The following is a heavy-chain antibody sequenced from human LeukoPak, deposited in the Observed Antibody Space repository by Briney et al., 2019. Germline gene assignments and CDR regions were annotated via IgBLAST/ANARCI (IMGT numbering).Heavy chain of an antibody. CDR2: IYYSGGT. J-gene: IGHJ4*02. V-gene: IGHV4-59*01. CDR3: ARDGLYDSSGYCMDS. CDR1: GGAISSYY. D-gene: IGHD3-22*01. Sequence: PSETLSLTCTVSGGAISSYYWSWIRQPPGKGLEWIGYIYYSGGTKYNPSLMSRVTISVDRAQSQFSLSLSSATAADTAVYYCARDGLYDSSGYCMDSWGQGTLVIVSS.